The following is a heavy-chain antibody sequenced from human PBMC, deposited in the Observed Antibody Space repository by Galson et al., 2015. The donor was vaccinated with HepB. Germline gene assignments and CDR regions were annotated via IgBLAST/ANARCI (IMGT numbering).Heavy chain of an antibody. CDR2: IYIGGNT. D-gene: IGHD2-21*01. CDR3: ARESDWSYDY. V-gene: IGHV3-66*01. CDR1: GITVATNF. Sequence: SLRLSCAASGITVATNFMSWVRRAPGRGLEWVSDIYIGGNTYYAHSVEGRFTISSDHSKNTLYLQMNSLRAEDTAVYYCARESDWSYDYWGQGTLVTVSS. J-gene: IGHJ4*02.